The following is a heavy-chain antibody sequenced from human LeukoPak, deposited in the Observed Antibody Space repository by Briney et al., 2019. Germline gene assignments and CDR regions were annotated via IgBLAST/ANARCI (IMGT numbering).Heavy chain of an antibody. D-gene: IGHD6-6*01. CDR3: ARTYSSSPVWFDP. CDR2: ISSSGGST. CDR1: GFTFSNYA. Sequence: PGGSLRLSCAASGFTFSNYAMSWIRQAPGKGLEWVSAISSSGGSTYHADSVKGRFTISRDNSMNTLYLQMNSLRAEDTAVYYCARTYSSSPVWFDPWGQGTLVTVSS. V-gene: IGHV3-23*01. J-gene: IGHJ5*02.